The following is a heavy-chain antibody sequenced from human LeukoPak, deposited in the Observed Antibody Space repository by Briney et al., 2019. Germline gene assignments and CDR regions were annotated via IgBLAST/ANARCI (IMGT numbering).Heavy chain of an antibody. J-gene: IGHJ4*02. CDR2: ISSSSSYI. V-gene: IGHV3-21*01. Sequence: GGSLRLSCAASGFTFSSYSMNWVRQAPGKGLEWVSSISSSSSYIYYADSVKGRFTISRDNAKNSLYLQMNSLRAEDTAVYYCARDPYCTNGVCYAFDYWGQGTLVTVSS. D-gene: IGHD2-8*01. CDR1: GFTFSSYS. CDR3: ARDPYCTNGVCYAFDY.